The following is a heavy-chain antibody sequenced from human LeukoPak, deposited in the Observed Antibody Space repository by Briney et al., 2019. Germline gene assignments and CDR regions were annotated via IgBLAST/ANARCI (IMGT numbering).Heavy chain of an antibody. CDR3: ARDVHCTTGVCQNWYFDL. V-gene: IGHV3-73*01. D-gene: IGHD2-8*01. Sequence: GGSLRLSCAASGFTFSGSAMHWVRQASGKGLEWVGRIRSKANSYATSYAASVKGRFTISRDDSKNTAYLQMNSLRAEDTAVYYCARDVHCTTGVCQNWYFDLWGRGTLVTVSS. CDR2: IRSKANSYAT. J-gene: IGHJ2*01. CDR1: GFTFSGSA.